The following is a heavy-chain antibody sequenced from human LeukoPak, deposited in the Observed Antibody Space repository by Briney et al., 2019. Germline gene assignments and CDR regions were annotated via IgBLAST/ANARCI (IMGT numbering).Heavy chain of an antibody. V-gene: IGHV4-59*08. CDR2: IYYSGST. J-gene: IGHJ4*02. Sequence: XPSETLSLTCTVSGGSISSYYWSWIRQPPGKGLEWIGYIYYSGSTNYNPSLKSRVTISVDTSKNQFSLKLSSVTAADTAVYYCARLRIDTAMVYFDYWGQGTLVTVSS. D-gene: IGHD5-18*01. CDR3: ARLRIDTAMVYFDY. CDR1: GGSISSYY.